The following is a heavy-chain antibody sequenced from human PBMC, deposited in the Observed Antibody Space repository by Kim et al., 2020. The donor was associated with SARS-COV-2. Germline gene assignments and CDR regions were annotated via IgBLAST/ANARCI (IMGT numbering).Heavy chain of an antibody. Sequence: GGSLRLSCAASGFTFSSYGMHWVRQAPGKGLEWVAVIWYDGSNKYYADSVKGRFTISRDNSKNTLYLQMNSLRAEDTAVYYCARDFPDYGGNSDVGGRFDPWGQGTLVTVSS. CDR2: IWYDGSNK. CDR1: GFTFSSYG. V-gene: IGHV3-33*01. J-gene: IGHJ5*02. CDR3: ARDFPDYGGNSDVGGRFDP. D-gene: IGHD4-17*01.